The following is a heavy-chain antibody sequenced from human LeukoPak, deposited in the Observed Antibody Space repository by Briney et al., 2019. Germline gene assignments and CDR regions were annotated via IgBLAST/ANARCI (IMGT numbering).Heavy chain of an antibody. J-gene: IGHJ4*02. CDR1: GFSFSSYG. V-gene: IGHV3-21*04. D-gene: IGHD1-1*01. Sequence: PGGSLRLSCVASGFSFSSYGMHWVRQAPGKGLEWVSSISSSSSYIYYADSVKGRFTISRDNSKNAVYLQMNSLRAEDTALYYCVRAYTTSGTYAEPWGQGAQVTVSS. CDR3: VRAYTTSGTYAEP. CDR2: ISSSSSYI.